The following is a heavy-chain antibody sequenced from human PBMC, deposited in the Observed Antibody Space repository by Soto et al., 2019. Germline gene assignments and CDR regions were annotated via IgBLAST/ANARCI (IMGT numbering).Heavy chain of an antibody. CDR1: GFTFSSYA. D-gene: IGHD6-6*01. J-gene: IGHJ6*03. Sequence: GGSLRLSCAASGFTFSSYAMSWVRQAPGKGLEWVSAISGSGGSTYYADSVEGRFTISRDNSKNTLYLQMNSLRAEDTAVYYCARGSIAARSYNYYYMDVWGKGTTVTVSS. V-gene: IGHV3-23*01. CDR3: ARGSIAARSYNYYYMDV. CDR2: ISGSGGST.